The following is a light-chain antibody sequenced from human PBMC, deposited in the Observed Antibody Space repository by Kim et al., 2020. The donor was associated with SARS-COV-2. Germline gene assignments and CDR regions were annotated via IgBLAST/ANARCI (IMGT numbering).Light chain of an antibody. J-gene: IGLJ1*01. V-gene: IGLV2-23*01. CDR2: EGS. CDR3: CSYAGSSTYV. Sequence: GQSIPISCTGTSSDVGGYNLVSWYQQHPGKAPKLMIYEGSKRPSGVSNRFSGSKSGNTASLTISGLQAEDEADYYCCSYAGSSTYVFGSGTKVTVL. CDR1: SSDVGGYNL.